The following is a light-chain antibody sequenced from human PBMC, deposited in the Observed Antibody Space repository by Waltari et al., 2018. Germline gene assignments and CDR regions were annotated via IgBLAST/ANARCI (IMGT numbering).Light chain of an antibody. CDR3: CSYAGRGTYV. J-gene: IGLJ1*01. V-gene: IGLV2-23*02. Sequence: QSALTQPASVSGTPGQSTTISCSGTPSDVGRYALVSWYQHHPGEAPNLLICEVFKRPPDTSSRFSGAKSGSTASLTISGLQPEDEADYYCCSYAGRGTYVFGSGTKVTVL. CDR1: PSDVGRYAL. CDR2: EVF.